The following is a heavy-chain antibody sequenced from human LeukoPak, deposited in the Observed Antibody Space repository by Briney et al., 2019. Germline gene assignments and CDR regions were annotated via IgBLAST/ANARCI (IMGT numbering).Heavy chain of an antibody. J-gene: IGHJ4*02. CDR3: AANKGSDLDY. V-gene: IGHV4-61*01. Sequence: KPSATLSLTCAVAGASVSSASYYWSRIRQPPGKGLAWIGYIYYSGSTNYNPSLKSRVTISVDTSKTQFSLKLSSVTAADTAVYYWAANKGSDLDYWGQGTLVTVSS. CDR2: IYYSGST. CDR1: GASVSSASYY. D-gene: IGHD1/OR15-1a*01.